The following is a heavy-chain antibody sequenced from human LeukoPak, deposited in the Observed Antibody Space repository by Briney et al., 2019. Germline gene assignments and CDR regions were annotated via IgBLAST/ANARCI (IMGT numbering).Heavy chain of an antibody. Sequence: SETLSLTCIVSHGSISRYYWSWLRQPPGKGLEWIGHIYYSGSTEYSPSLTSRVTISVDTSENQVSLMVTSVPAADTAVYYCARLQNRGFDYGYDDAFDVWGQGTMVTVSS. D-gene: IGHD5-18*01. J-gene: IGHJ3*01. CDR2: IYYSGST. V-gene: IGHV4-59*08. CDR1: HGSISRYY. CDR3: ARLQNRGFDYGYDDAFDV.